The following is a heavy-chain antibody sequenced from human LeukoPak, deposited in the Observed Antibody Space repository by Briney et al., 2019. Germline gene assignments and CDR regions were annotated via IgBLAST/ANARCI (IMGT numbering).Heavy chain of an antibody. Sequence: ASVKVSCKASGYTFTGYYLHWVRQAPGQGLEWMGWVNPNGGGTDYDQKFRGRVTITRDTSISTVYMDLSRLTSDDTAVYYCARDRSRYFDHWGQGTLVTVSS. CDR1: GYTFTGYY. CDR3: ARDRSRYFDH. J-gene: IGHJ4*02. V-gene: IGHV1-2*02. CDR2: VNPNGGGT. D-gene: IGHD3-9*01.